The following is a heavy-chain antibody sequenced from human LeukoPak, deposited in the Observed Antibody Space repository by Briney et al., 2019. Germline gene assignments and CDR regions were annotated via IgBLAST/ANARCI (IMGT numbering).Heavy chain of an antibody. Sequence: PGGSLRLSCAASGFTFSSYGMHWVRQAPGKGLEWVAVISYDGSNKYYADSVKGRFTISRDNSKNTLYLQMNSLRAEDTAVYYCAKRRGFGELNFDYRGQGTLVTVSS. CDR1: GFTFSSYG. J-gene: IGHJ4*02. D-gene: IGHD3-10*01. CDR2: ISYDGSNK. CDR3: AKRRGFGELNFDY. V-gene: IGHV3-30*18.